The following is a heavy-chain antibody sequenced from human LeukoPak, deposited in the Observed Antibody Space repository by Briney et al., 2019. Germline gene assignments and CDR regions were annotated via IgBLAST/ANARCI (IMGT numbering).Heavy chain of an antibody. CDR2: INSDGSST. V-gene: IGHV3-74*01. D-gene: IGHD5-18*01. CDR3: ATALDTAMAYDAFDI. Sequence: GGSLRLSCAASGFTFSSYWMHWVRQAPGKGLVWVSRINSDGSSTRYADSVKGRFTISRDNAKNTLYLQMNSLRAEDTAVYYCATALDTAMAYDAFDIWGQGTVVTVSS. J-gene: IGHJ3*02. CDR1: GFTFSSYW.